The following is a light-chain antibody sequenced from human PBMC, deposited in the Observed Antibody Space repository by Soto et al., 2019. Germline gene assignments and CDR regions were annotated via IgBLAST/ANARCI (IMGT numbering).Light chain of an antibody. Sequence: QAVVTQPPSVYGAPGQRVTISCTGSRSNIGAGYDVHWYQQLPGTAPKLLIDGNSNRPSGVPDRFSGSKSGTSASLAITGLQAEDEADYYCQSYDISLSGVVFGGGTKLTVL. CDR2: GNS. CDR3: QSYDISLSGVV. V-gene: IGLV1-40*01. CDR1: RSNIGAGYD. J-gene: IGLJ2*01.